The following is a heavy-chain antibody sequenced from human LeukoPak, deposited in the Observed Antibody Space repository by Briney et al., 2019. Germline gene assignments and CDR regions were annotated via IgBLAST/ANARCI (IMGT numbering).Heavy chain of an antibody. V-gene: IGHV1-18*01. D-gene: IGHD3-10*01. CDR3: ARELGGAGSYFFPYYGMDV. Sequence: GASVKVSCKASGYTFISYGINWVRQAPGQGLEWMGWISGYNGNTNYAQNLQGRVTMTRDTSTSTAYMELRSLRSDDTAVYYCARELGGAGSYFFPYYGMDVWGQGTTVTVSS. CDR1: GYTFISYG. J-gene: IGHJ6*02. CDR2: ISGYNGNT.